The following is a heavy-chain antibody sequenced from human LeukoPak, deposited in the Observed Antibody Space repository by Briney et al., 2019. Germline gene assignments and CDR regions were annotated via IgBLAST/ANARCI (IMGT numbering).Heavy chain of an antibody. CDR1: GGSFSGYY. J-gene: IGHJ6*03. Sequence: SETLSLTCAVYGGSFSGYYWSWSRQPPGKGLEWIGEINHSGSTNYNPSLKSRVTISVDTSKNQFSLKLSSVTAADTAVYYCARGRAEPGYSSSWSPYYYYYMDVWGKGTTVTVSS. D-gene: IGHD6-13*01. V-gene: IGHV4-34*01. CDR2: INHSGST. CDR3: ARGRAEPGYSSSWSPYYYYYMDV.